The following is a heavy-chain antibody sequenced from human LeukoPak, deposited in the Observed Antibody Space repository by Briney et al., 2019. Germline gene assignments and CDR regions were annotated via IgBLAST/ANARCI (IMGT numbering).Heavy chain of an antibody. Sequence: SVTVSCLSSVYTFTYYHMHGLRPAPSKGVAGMGCINPNSGGTNYAQKFQGRVTMTRDTSISTAYMELSRLRSDDTDVYYCARGHCSSTSCCIDAFDIWGQGTMVTVSS. CDR1: VYTFTYYH. V-gene: IGHV1-2*02. J-gene: IGHJ3*02. D-gene: IGHD2-2*01. CDR3: ARGHCSSTSCCIDAFDI. CDR2: INPNSGGT.